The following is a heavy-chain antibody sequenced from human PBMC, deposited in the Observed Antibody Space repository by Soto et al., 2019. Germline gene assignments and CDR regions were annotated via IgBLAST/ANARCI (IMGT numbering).Heavy chain of an antibody. CDR3: ERDYGDYDY. J-gene: IGHJ4*02. Sequence: QVPLVQSGAEVKKPGSSVKVSCKASGGTFSSYTISWVRQATGQGLEWMGRIIPILGIANYAQKFQGRVTITADKSTSTAYMELSSLRSEDTAVYYCERDYGDYDYWGQGTLVTVSS. CDR2: IIPILGIA. D-gene: IGHD4-17*01. V-gene: IGHV1-69*02. CDR1: GGTFSSYT.